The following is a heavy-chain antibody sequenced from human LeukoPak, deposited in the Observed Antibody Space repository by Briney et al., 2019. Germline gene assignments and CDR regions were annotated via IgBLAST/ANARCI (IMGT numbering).Heavy chain of an antibody. V-gene: IGHV3-33*01. J-gene: IGHJ4*02. CDR2: IWYDGSNK. CDR3: ARDVALYYGSGSWDC. Sequence: PGGSLRLSCAASGFTFSSYGMHWVRQAPGKGLEWVAIIWYDGSNKYFADSVKGRFTISRDNSKNTLYLQMNSLRAEDTAVYYCARDVALYYGSGSWDCWGQGTLVTVSS. CDR1: GFTFSSYG. D-gene: IGHD3-10*01.